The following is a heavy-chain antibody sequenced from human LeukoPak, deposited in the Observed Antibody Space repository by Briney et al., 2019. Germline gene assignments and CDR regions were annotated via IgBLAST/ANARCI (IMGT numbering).Heavy chain of an antibody. D-gene: IGHD5-18*01. CDR1: GFTFSSYA. J-gene: IGHJ4*02. V-gene: IGHV3-30-3*01. CDR3: ARDGRGYSYGSDY. CDR2: ISYDGSNK. Sequence: PGGSLRLSCAASGFTFSSYAMHWVRQAPGKGLEWVAVISYDGSNKCYADSVKGRFTISRDNSKNTLYLQMNSLRAEDTAVYYCARDGRGYSYGSDYWGQGTLVTVSS.